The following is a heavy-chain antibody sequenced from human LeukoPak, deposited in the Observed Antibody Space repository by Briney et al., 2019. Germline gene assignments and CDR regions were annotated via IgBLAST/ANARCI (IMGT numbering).Heavy chain of an antibody. CDR1: GGSVSSGSYY. CDR2: IYYSGST. J-gene: IGHJ4*02. D-gene: IGHD2-2*02. V-gene: IGHV4-61*01. CDR3: ARPPAI. Sequence: SETLSLTCTVPGGSVSSGSYYWSWIRQPPGKGLEWIGYIYYSGSTNYNPSLKSRVTISVDTSKNQFSLKLSSVTAADTAVYYCARPPAIWGQGTLVTVSS.